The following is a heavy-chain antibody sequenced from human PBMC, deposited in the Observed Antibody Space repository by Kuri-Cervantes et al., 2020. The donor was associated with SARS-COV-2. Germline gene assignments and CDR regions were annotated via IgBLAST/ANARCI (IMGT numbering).Heavy chain of an antibody. D-gene: IGHD4-11*01. J-gene: IGHJ4*02. CDR1: GGSINSYY. CDR3: ARASTSFDD. V-gene: IGHV4-59*01. Sequence: GSLRLSCSVSGGSINSYYWSWIRQAPGKGLERLGHVYYDGTTNYNPSLKRRATISLATSKSQFFLQLDSVTAADTAVYFCARASTSFDDWGQGTPVTVSS. CDR2: VYYDGTT.